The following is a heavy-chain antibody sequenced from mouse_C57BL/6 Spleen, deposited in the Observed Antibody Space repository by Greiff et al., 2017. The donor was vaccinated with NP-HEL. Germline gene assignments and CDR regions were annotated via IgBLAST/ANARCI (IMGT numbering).Heavy chain of an antibody. J-gene: IGHJ1*03. D-gene: IGHD4-1*01. CDR1: GYTFTDYN. CDR2: INPNNGGT. V-gene: IGHV1-22*01. Sequence: VQLQQSGPELVKPGASVKMSCKASGYTFTDYNMHWVKQSHGKSLEWIGYINPNNGGTSYNQKLTGKATLTVNKSSSTAYMELRSLTSEDSAVYYCARMGNFYWYFDVWGTGTTVTVSS. CDR3: ARMGNFYWYFDV.